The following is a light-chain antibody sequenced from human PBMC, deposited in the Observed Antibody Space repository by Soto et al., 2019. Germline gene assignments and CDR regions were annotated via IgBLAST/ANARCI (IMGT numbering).Light chain of an antibody. J-gene: IGKJ1*01. V-gene: IGKV1-5*03. Sequence: DIQMTHSPSTLSGSVGDRGTMTCLASQTISSWLAWYQQRPGKAPKLLIYKASTLKSGVPSRFSGSGSGTEFTLTISSLQPDDFATYYCQQYETFSGTFGPGTKVDIK. CDR1: QTISSW. CDR2: KAS. CDR3: QQYETFSGT.